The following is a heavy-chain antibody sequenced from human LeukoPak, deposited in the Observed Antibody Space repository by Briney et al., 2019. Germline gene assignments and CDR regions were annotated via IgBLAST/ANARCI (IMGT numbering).Heavy chain of an antibody. Sequence: GGSLRLSCTASGLTFSSYAMNWVRQAPGKGLEGVSSISDTGDYTDHADSVKGRFTISRDNSKNTLYLLMNSLRAEDTAVYYCAKWRRSSPIGGMGVWGQGTTVTVSS. CDR3: AKWRRSSPIGGMGV. CDR2: ISDTGDYT. D-gene: IGHD5-24*01. V-gene: IGHV3-23*01. CDR1: GLTFSSYA. J-gene: IGHJ6*02.